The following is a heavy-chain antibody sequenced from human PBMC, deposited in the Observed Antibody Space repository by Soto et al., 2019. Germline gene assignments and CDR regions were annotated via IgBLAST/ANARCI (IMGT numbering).Heavy chain of an antibody. J-gene: IGHJ4*02. CDR2: VYHNGNA. CDR3: ARDLSS. Sequence: SETLSLTCTVSGGSISTPGYSWSWIRQPPGKAPEWIGYVYHNGNAYPKPSLKSRVTISVDTSKNQFSLKLSSVTAADTAVYYCARDLSSWGQGTLVTVSS. V-gene: IGHV4-30-2*01. CDR1: GGSISTPGYS.